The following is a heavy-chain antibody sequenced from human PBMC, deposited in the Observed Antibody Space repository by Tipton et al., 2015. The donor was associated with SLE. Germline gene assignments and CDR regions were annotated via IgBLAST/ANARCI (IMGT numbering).Heavy chain of an antibody. CDR2: FYYSGST. CDR3: ASEMVRGPLWGY. J-gene: IGHJ4*02. CDR1: GGSISSSSYY. Sequence: TLSPTCTVSGGSISSSSYYWGWNRQPPGKGLEWNGSFYYSGSTYYNPSLKSRVTISVDTSKNQFSLKLSSVTAADTAVYYCASEMVRGPLWGYSGQGTLVT. D-gene: IGHD3-10*01. V-gene: IGHV4-39*07.